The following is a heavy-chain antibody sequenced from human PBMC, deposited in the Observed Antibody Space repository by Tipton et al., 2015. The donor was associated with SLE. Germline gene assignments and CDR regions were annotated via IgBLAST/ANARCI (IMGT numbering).Heavy chain of an antibody. V-gene: IGHV4-59*08. Sequence: TLSLTCTVSGGSISSYYWSWIRQPPGKGLEWIGYIYYSGSTHYNPSLKSRVTISVDTSKNQFSLKLSSVTAADTAVYYCARHGSLYSGSYYHYYYGMDVWGQGTTVTVSS. CDR1: GGSISSYY. CDR2: IYYSGST. J-gene: IGHJ6*02. CDR3: ARHGSLYSGSYYHYYYGMDV. D-gene: IGHD1-26*01.